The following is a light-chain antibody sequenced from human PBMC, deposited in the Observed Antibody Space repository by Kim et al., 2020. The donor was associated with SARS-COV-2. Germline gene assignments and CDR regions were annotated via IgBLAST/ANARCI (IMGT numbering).Light chain of an antibody. J-gene: IGKJ4*01. CDR1: QSFTSK. V-gene: IGKV3-15*01. CDR3: QQYNEWPLT. CDR2: GAS. Sequence: EIVMSQSPATLSVSPGDRATLSCRASQSFTSKLAWYQQKPGQAPRLLIYGASTRATDIPARFSGSGSGTEFTLTISSLQSEDFVVYYCQQYNEWPLTFGGGTKLEI.